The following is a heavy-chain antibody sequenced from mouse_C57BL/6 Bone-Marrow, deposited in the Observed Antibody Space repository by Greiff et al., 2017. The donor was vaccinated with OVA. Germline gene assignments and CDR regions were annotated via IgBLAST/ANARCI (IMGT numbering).Heavy chain of an antibody. D-gene: IGHD2-5*01. V-gene: IGHV1-15*01. CDR3: TRSYSNYGDFDY. J-gene: IGHJ2*01. Sequence: QVQLQQSGAELVRPGASVTLSCKASGYTFTDYEMHWVKQTPVHGLEWIGAIDPETGGTAYNQKFKGKAILTADKSSSTAYMELRSLTSEDSAVYYGTRSYSNYGDFDYWGRGTTLTVSS. CDR1: GYTFTDYE. CDR2: IDPETGGT.